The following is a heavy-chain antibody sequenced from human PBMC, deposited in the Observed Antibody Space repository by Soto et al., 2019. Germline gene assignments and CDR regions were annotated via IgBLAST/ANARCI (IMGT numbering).Heavy chain of an antibody. D-gene: IGHD4-17*01. J-gene: IGHJ3*02. CDR3: ARYHDYGDSHAFDI. Sequence: SETLSLTCTVSGGSISSYYWSWIRQPPGKGLEWIGYIYYSGSTNYNPSLKSRVTISVDTSKNQFSLKLSSVTAADTAVYYCARYHDYGDSHAFDIWGQGAMVTVSS. CDR1: GGSISSYY. V-gene: IGHV4-59*01. CDR2: IYYSGST.